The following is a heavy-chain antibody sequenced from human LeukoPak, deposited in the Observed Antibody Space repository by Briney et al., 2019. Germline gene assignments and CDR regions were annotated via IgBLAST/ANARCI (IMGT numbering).Heavy chain of an antibody. CDR2: ISSSSSTI. D-gene: IGHD3-22*01. V-gene: IGHV3-11*04. Sequence: GGSLRLSCAASGFTFSDYYVSWIRQAPGKGLEWVSYISSSSSTIYYADSVKGRFTISRDNAKNSLYLQMNSLRAEDTAVYYCARVLHKRNYDSSVYYGYWGQGTLVTVSS. J-gene: IGHJ4*02. CDR3: ARVLHKRNYDSSVYYGY. CDR1: GFTFSDYY.